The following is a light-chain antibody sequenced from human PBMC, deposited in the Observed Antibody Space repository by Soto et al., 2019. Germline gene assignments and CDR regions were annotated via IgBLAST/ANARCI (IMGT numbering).Light chain of an antibody. J-gene: IGLJ1*01. Sequence: QSVLTQPASVSGSPGQSITISCTGTSGDVGAYDYVSWYQHHPGKAPKLLIYDVNNRPSGVSNRFSGSKSANTASLTISGLQAEDEADYYCSSYASSMANVFGSGTKVTVL. CDR1: SGDVGAYDY. CDR3: SSYASSMANV. CDR2: DVN. V-gene: IGLV2-14*03.